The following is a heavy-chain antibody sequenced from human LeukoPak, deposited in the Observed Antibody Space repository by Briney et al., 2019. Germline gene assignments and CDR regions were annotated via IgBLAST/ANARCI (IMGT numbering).Heavy chain of an antibody. CDR2: INHSGYT. CDR3: TRMTRGHDY. Sequence: PSETLSPTCAVSGVSFDDYYWSWVRQTPGKGLEWIGEINHSGYTNDNPSLKSRVTLSTDTSRKQFSLNLRSATVADAGIYFCTRMTRGHDYWGQGTQVTVSS. V-gene: IGHV4-34*01. CDR1: GVSFDDYY. J-gene: IGHJ4*02. D-gene: IGHD4-11*01.